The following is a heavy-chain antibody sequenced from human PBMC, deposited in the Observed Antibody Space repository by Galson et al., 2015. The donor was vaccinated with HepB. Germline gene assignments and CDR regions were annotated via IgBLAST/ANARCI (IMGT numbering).Heavy chain of an antibody. V-gene: IGHV3-21*01. D-gene: IGHD4-11*01. J-gene: IGHJ4*02. CDR1: GFTFSSYS. CDR3: ARPRTTQNDYYFDY. Sequence: SLRLSCAASGFTFSSYSMNWVRQAPGKGLEWVSSISSSSSYIYYANSVKGRFTISRDNAKNSLYLQMNSLRAEDTAVYYCARPRTTQNDYYFDYWGQGTLVTVSS. CDR2: ISSSSSYI.